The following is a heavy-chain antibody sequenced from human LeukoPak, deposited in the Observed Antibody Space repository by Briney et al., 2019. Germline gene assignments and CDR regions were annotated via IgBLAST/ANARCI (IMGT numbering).Heavy chain of an antibody. D-gene: IGHD3-10*01. J-gene: IGHJ4*02. CDR3: AKGSAAVRPYYFDY. Sequence: PGGSLRLSCAASRFTFSNSAMSWVRQAPGKGLEWVSAISGGGASTYYADSVKGRFTISRDNSKDTLYVQMNSRRVEDTAVYYCAKGSAAVRPYYFDYWGQGTLVTVSS. CDR1: RFTFSNSA. V-gene: IGHV3-23*01. CDR2: ISGGGAST.